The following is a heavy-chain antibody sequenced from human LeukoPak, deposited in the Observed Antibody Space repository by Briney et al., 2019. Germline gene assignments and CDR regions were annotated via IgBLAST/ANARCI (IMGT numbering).Heavy chain of an antibody. Sequence: SETLSLTCIVSGATITSGTYYWTWIRQPAGKGLEWIGRIYAGGSTNYNPSLKSRLTMSIDTSKNQFSLKLSSVTAADTAIYYCARVHHPGAAGPWGLDSWGQGILVTVSS. CDR3: ARVHHPGAAGPWGLDS. D-gene: IGHD6-13*01. CDR2: IYAGGST. V-gene: IGHV4-61*02. CDR1: GATITSGTYY. J-gene: IGHJ4*02.